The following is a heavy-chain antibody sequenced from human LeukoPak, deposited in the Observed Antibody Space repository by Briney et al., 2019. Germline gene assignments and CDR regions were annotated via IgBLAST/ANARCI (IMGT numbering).Heavy chain of an antibody. J-gene: IGHJ6*02. CDR2: ISAYNDNT. Sequence: ASVKVSCKASGYTFTSYGISWVRQAPGQGLEWMGWISAYNDNTNYAQKLQGRVTMTTDASTSTAYMELRSLRSDDTAVYYCARVRYDILTGYLYYGMDVWGQGTTVTVSS. CDR3: ARVRYDILTGYLYYGMDV. D-gene: IGHD3-9*01. CDR1: GYTFTSYG. V-gene: IGHV1-18*01.